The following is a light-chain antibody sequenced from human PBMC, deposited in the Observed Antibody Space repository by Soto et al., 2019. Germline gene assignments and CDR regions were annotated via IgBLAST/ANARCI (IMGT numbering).Light chain of an antibody. Sequence: EIVLTQSPGTLSLSPGERATLSCRASQSVTSNYLAWYQQKPGQAPRLLIYGASSRATGIPDRLSGSGSGTDFTLTISRLEAEDFAVYYCQQYGSSPWTFGQGTKVEIK. V-gene: IGKV3-20*01. CDR3: QQYGSSPWT. CDR2: GAS. CDR1: QSVTSNY. J-gene: IGKJ1*01.